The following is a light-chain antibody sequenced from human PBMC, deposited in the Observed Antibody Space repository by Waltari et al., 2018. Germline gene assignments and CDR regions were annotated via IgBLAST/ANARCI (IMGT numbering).Light chain of an antibody. CDR2: GAS. V-gene: IGKV3-15*01. CDR1: QSVSSN. Sequence: EIVMTQSPAPLSVSPGERATLSCRASQSVSSNLAWYQQKPGQAPRLLLYGASTRATGIPARFSGSGSGTEFTLTISSMQSEDFAVYFCQQYNNWPPWTFGQGTNVEIK. CDR3: QQYNNWPPWT. J-gene: IGKJ1*01.